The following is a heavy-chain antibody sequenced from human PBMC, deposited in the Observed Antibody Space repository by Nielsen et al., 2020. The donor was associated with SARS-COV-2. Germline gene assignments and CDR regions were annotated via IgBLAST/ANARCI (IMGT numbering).Heavy chain of an antibody. D-gene: IGHD4-17*01. Sequence: SVKVSCKASGGSFSNYAISWVRQAPGQGLEWMGGIIPMFRSGNYAQNFQGRVTITADESTSTAYMELSSLRSEDTAMYYCARDRDYGDYFFHAFDIWGQGTMVTVSS. CDR3: ARDRDYGDYFFHAFDI. V-gene: IGHV1-69*13. CDR1: GGSFSNYA. CDR2: IIPMFRSG. J-gene: IGHJ3*02.